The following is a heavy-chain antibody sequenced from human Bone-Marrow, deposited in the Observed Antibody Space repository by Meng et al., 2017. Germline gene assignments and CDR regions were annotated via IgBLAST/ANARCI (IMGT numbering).Heavy chain of an antibody. CDR2: IESNSDGGTT. Sequence: GESLKISCVASGFSFTDAWMSWVRQAPGKGLEWVGRIESNSDGGTTDYAAPVKGRFTISRDNSKNTLYLQMNSLRAEDTAVYFCARDNTVNSDLYFDYWGQGTLVTVSS. CDR1: GFSFTDAW. J-gene: IGHJ4*02. D-gene: IGHD4-11*01. V-gene: IGHV3-15*04. CDR3: ARDNTVNSDLYFDY.